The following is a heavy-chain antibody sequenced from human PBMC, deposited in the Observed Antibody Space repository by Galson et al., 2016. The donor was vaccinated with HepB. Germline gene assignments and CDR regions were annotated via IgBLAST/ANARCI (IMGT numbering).Heavy chain of an antibody. CDR3: ARDHLVSTTGLVGNAFDF. V-gene: IGHV1-2*04. CDR2: INPHSGGT. CDR1: GYTFTDHF. J-gene: IGHJ3*01. D-gene: IGHD5/OR15-5a*01. Sequence: SVKVSCKASGYTFTDHFLHWVRQAPGQGLEWIGWINPHSGGTNYPRKFQGWVSITADSSTDTAYLGLSSLKTDDTAIYYCARDHLVSTTGLVGNAFDFWGQGTMVAVSS.